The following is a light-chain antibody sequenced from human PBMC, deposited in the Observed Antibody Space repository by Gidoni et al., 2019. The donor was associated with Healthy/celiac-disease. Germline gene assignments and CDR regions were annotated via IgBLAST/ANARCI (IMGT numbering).Light chain of an antibody. CDR3: QQDDNLPPT. V-gene: IGKV1-33*01. Sequence: IQLTQCPSSLSGSVGDRVTITCQASQDISNYLNWYQQKPGKAPKLLIYDASNLETGVPSRFSGSGSGTDFTFTIRGLQPEDIAIYYCQQDDNLPPTFGQGTKVEIK. J-gene: IGKJ1*01. CDR2: DAS. CDR1: QDISNY.